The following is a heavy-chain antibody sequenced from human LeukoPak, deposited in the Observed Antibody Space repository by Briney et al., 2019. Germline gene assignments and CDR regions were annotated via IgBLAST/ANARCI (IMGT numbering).Heavy chain of an antibody. CDR1: GFTFSSYS. J-gene: IGHJ4*02. CDR3: ATRVVVVAAKGFDY. CDR2: ISSSSSTI. D-gene: IGHD2-15*01. Sequence: GGSLRLSCAASGFTFSSYSMNWVGQAPGKGLEWVSYISSSSSTIYYADSVKGRFTISRDNAKNSLYLQMNSLRAEDTAVYYCATRVVVVAAKGFDYWGQGTLVTVSS. V-gene: IGHV3-48*01.